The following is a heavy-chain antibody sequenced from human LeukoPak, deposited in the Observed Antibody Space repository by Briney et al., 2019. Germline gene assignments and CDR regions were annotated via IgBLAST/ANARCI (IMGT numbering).Heavy chain of an antibody. CDR1: GFTFSSYA. CDR3: AKWSYYDSSGYHTNYYYFYMDV. J-gene: IGHJ6*03. V-gene: IGHV3-23*01. CDR2: ISGSGGST. Sequence: GGSLRLSCAASGFTFSSYAMSWVRQAPGKGLEWVSTISGSGGSTYYADSVKGRFTISGDNSKNTLYLQMNSLRAEDTAVYYCAKWSYYDSSGYHTNYYYFYMDVWGRGTTVTVSS. D-gene: IGHD3-22*01.